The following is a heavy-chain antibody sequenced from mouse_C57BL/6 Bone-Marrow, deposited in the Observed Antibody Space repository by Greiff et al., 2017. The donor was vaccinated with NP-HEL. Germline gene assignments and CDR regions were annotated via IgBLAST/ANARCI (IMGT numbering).Heavy chain of an antibody. D-gene: IGHD1-1*01. CDR1: GYTFTDYY. J-gene: IGHJ3*01. CDR3: AREYYGSSYVWFAY. V-gene: IGHV1-19*01. CDR2: INPYNGGT. Sequence: EVQLQQSGPVLVKPGASVKMSCKASGYTFTDYYMNWVKQSHGKSLEWIGVINPYNGGTSYNQKFKGKATLTVDKSSSTAYMELNSLTSEDSAVYYCAREYYGSSYVWFAYWGQGTLVTVS.